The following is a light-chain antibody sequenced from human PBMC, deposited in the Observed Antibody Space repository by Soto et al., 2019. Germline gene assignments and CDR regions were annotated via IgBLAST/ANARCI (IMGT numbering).Light chain of an antibody. Sequence: IVVREAPATLSVSPVERATLACMASQSVSNNLAWYQQRPGQTPSLLIYGASTRATGIPDRFSGSGSGTHFTLTISSLQSEDFAVYYCQQYDNWPITFGQGTRLEIK. CDR3: QQYDNWPIT. J-gene: IGKJ5*01. CDR2: GAS. CDR1: QSVSNN. V-gene: IGKV3D-15*01.